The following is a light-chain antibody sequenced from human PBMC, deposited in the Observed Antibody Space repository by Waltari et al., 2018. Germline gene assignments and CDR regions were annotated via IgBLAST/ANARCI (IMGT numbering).Light chain of an antibody. CDR1: SSNIGAGHA. Sequence: QSVLTQPPSMSGAPGQRVTIPCPWSSSNIGAGHAVHWYQVFPGTAPKLLIYGNNNRPSGVPDRFSGSKSDTSASLAIGGLQAEDEADYYCQSFDIRLSGGVVFGGGTKVTVL. CDR3: QSFDIRLSGGVV. CDR2: GNN. J-gene: IGLJ3*02. V-gene: IGLV1-40*01.